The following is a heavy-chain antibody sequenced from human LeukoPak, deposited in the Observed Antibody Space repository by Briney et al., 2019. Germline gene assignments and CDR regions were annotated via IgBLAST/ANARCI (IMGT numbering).Heavy chain of an antibody. J-gene: IGHJ4*02. V-gene: IGHV3-30*18. CDR2: ISYDGSNK. CDR1: GFTFSSYG. Sequence: GGSLRLSCAASGFTFSSYGMHWVRQAPGKGLEWVAIISYDGSNKYYADSVKGRFTISRDNSKNTLYLQMNSLRAEDTAVYYCAKGLSGYSYGVFDYWGQGTLVTVSS. CDR3: AKGLSGYSYGVFDY. D-gene: IGHD5-18*01.